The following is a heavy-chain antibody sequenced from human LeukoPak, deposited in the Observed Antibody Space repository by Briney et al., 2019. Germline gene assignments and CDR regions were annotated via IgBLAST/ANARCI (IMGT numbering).Heavy chain of an antibody. CDR2: ISYDGSKK. J-gene: IGHJ4*02. CDR1: GFTFRSYP. V-gene: IGHV3-30-3*01. Sequence: PGGSLRLSCAASGFTFRSYPLHWVRQVPGKGLEWVAVISYDGSKKYYADSVKGRFTISRDNSKNTLYLQMNSLKPEDTAVYYCARDFGAGWEEPKYSFDYWGQGILVTVSS. D-gene: IGHD3-10*01. CDR3: ARDFGAGWEEPKYSFDY.